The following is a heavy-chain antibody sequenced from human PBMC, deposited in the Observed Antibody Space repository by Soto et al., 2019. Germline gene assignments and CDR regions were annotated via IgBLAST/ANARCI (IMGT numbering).Heavy chain of an antibody. CDR2: IIPIFGTA. CDR1: GGTFSSYA. CDR3: ASSMIVVVISAFDI. Sequence: SVKVSCKASGGTFSSYAISWERQAPGQGLEWMGGIIPIFGTANYAQKFQGRVTITADESTSTAYMELSSLRSEDTAVYYCASSMIVVVISAFDIWGQGTMVTVSS. J-gene: IGHJ3*02. V-gene: IGHV1-69*13. D-gene: IGHD3-22*01.